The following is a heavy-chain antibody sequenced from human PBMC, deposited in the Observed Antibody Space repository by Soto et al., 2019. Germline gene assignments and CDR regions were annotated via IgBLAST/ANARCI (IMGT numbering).Heavy chain of an antibody. V-gene: IGHV3-23*01. CDR1: GFTFSNYA. Sequence: EVQLLESGGGLVQPGGSLRLSCAASGFTFSNYAMSWVRQAPGKGLEWVSVISGSGGGTYYADSVKGRFTISRDNSKNTLYLQMNSLRAEDTAVYYCAKDWGGIGTSFFSSWGQGTLVTVSS. J-gene: IGHJ5*02. D-gene: IGHD3-10*01. CDR2: ISGSGGGT. CDR3: AKDWGGIGTSFFSS.